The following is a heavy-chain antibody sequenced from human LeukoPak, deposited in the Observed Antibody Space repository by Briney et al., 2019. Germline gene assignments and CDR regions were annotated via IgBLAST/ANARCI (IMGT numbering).Heavy chain of an antibody. J-gene: IGHJ4*02. V-gene: IGHV3-23*01. CDR1: GFTFSDFA. Sequence: GGSLRLSCAASGFTFSDFAMGWVRQALGKGLEWVSVISTSDDTYYADSVKGRFTISRDNSKNTLYLQMNSLRAEDTAVYYCAKDNGYYYDSSGYQAYYFDYWGQGTLVTVSS. CDR3: AKDNGYYYDSSGYQAYYFDY. D-gene: IGHD3-22*01. CDR2: ISTSDDT.